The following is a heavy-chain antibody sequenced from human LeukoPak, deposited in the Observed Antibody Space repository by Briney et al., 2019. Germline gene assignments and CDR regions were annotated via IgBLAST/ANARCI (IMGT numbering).Heavy chain of an antibody. J-gene: IGHJ5*02. V-gene: IGHV4-39*01. CDR2: IYYSGST. D-gene: IGHD4-17*01. CDR1: GGSISSISSNNYH. CDR3: ARHYGP. Sequence: SETLSLTCIVSGGSISSISSNNYHWGWIRQPPGKGLEWIGSIYYSGSTYYNPSLKSRVTISVDTSRNQFSLNLSSVTAADTAVYYCARHYGPWGQGTLVAVSS.